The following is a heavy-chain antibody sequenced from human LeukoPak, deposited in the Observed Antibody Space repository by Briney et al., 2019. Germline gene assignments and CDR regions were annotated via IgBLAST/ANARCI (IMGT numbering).Heavy chain of an antibody. CDR1: GGTFSGYD. CDR2: MNPNSGNT. D-gene: IGHD3-10*01. J-gene: IGHJ5*02. Sequence: ASVKVSCKASGGTFSGYDINWVRQATGQGLEWMGWMNPNSGNTGYAQKFQGRVTITRNTSISTAYMELSSLRSEDTAVYYCARAPRITMVRGVIYWFDPWGQGTLVTVSA. CDR3: ARAPRITMVRGVIYWFDP. V-gene: IGHV1-8*03.